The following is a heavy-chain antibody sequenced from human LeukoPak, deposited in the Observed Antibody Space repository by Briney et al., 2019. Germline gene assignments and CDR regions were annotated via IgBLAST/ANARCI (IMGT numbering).Heavy chain of an antibody. CDR1: GFNVSSNY. V-gene: IGHV3-53*01. Sequence: PGGSLRLSCAASGFNVSSNYMSWVRQAPGKGLEWVSVIYTGGSAYSADSVKGRFTISRDNSKNTLYLQMNSLRAEDTAVYYCAKKVAVAGPPDYWGQGTLVTVSS. CDR3: AKKVAVAGPPDY. J-gene: IGHJ4*02. D-gene: IGHD6-19*01. CDR2: IYTGGSA.